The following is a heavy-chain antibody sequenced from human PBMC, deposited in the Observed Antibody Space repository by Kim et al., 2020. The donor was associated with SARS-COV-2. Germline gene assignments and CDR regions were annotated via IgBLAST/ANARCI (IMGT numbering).Heavy chain of an antibody. CDR1: GGSFSGYY. CDR3: ARPRRMNYDSSGLRGPFD. V-gene: IGHV4-34*01. Sequence: SETLSLTCAVYGGSFSGYYWSWIRQPPGKGLEWIGEINHSGSTNYNPSLKSRVTISVDTSKNQFSLKLSSVTAADTAVYYCARPRRMNYDSSGLRGPFD. J-gene: IGHJ4*01. CDR2: INHSGST. D-gene: IGHD3-22*01.